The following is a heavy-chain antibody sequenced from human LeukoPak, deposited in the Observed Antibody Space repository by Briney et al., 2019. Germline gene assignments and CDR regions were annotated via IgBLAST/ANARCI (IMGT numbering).Heavy chain of an antibody. CDR3: TRESYGSGIT. D-gene: IGHD3-10*01. V-gene: IGHV3-7*03. CDR2: IKQDGSEK. J-gene: IGHJ5*02. Sequence: GGSLRLSCAASGFTFSNYWITWVLQAPGKGLEWVANIKQDGSEKYYMDSVKGRFTISRDNAKNSLFLQMNSLRAEDTAVYYCTRESYGSGITWGQGTLVTVSS. CDR1: GFTFSNYW.